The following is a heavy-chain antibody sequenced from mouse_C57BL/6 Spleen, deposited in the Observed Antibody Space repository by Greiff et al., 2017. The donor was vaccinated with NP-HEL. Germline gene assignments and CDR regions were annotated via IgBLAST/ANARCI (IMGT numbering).Heavy chain of an antibody. D-gene: IGHD4-1*01. CDR1: GYTFTDYY. CDR3: AWDAKGGFAY. CDR2: INPNNGGT. V-gene: IGHV1-26*01. Sequence: EVQLQQSGPELVKPGASVKISCKASGYTFTDYYMNWVKQSHGKSLEWIGDINPNNGGTSYNQKFKGKATLTVDKSSSTAYMELRSLTSEDSAVYYCAWDAKGGFAYWGQGTLVTVSA. J-gene: IGHJ3*01.